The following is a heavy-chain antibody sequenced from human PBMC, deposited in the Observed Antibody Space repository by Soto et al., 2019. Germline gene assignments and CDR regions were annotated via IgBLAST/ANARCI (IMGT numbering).Heavy chain of an antibody. J-gene: IGHJ5*02. CDR3: AREGGLAYCGGDCLYNWFDP. CDR2: RSYSGST. V-gene: IGHV4-31*03. D-gene: IGHD2-21*02. CDR1: GGSISSGDYY. Sequence: SETLSLTCTVSGGSISSGDYYWSWVRQHPGKGLEWIGYRSYSGSTYYNPSLKSRVTIVVDTSRNQFSLRLSSVTAADTAVYYCAREGGLAYCGGDCLYNWFDPWGQGTLVTSPQ.